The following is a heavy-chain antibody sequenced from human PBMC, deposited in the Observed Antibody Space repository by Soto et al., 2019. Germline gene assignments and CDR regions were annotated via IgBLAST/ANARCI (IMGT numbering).Heavy chain of an antibody. CDR3: ARGGVVVAAKSPYGMDV. Sequence: GASVKVSCKASGYTFTGYYMHWVRQAPGQGLEWMGWINPNSGGTNYAQKFQGWVTMTRDTSISTAYMELSRLRSDDTAVYYCARGGVVVAAKSPYGMDVWGQGTTVTVSS. V-gene: IGHV1-2*04. J-gene: IGHJ6*02. D-gene: IGHD2-15*01. CDR1: GYTFTGYY. CDR2: INPNSGGT.